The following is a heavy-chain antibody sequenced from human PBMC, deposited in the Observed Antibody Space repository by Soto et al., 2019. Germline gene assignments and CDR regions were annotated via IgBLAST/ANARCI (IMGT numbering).Heavy chain of an antibody. CDR2: IWYDGSNK. V-gene: IGHV3-33*01. J-gene: IGHJ2*01. Sequence: QVQLVESGGGVVQPGRSLRLSCAASGFTFSSYGMHWVRKAPGKGLGWVAVIWYDGSNKYYADSVKGRFTISRDNSKNTLYLQMNSLRAEDTAVYYCARDRAGWYFDLWGRGTLVTVSS. CDR3: ARDRAGWYFDL. CDR1: GFTFSSYG. D-gene: IGHD3-10*01.